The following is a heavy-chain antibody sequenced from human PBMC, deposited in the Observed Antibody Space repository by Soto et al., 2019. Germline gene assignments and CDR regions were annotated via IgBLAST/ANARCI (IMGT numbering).Heavy chain of an antibody. J-gene: IGHJ5*02. V-gene: IGHV1-69*08. CDR3: AREEKVGATRGNWFDP. CDR1: GGSFSSYT. CDR2: IIPILAIT. D-gene: IGHD1-26*01. Sequence: QVQLVQSGAEVKKPGSSVKVSCKASGGSFSSYTITWVRQAPGQGLEWMGRIIPILAITNFAQNFQGRVTTTXXIXAXXAYVELSSLTSEDTAVYYCAREEKVGATRGNWFDPWGQGTLVTVSS.